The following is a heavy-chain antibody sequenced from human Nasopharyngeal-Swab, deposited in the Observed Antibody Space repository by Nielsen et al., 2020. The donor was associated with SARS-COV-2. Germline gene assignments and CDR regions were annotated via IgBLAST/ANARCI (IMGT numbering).Heavy chain of an antibody. V-gene: IGHV3-9*01. Sequence: GGSLRLSCAASGFTFDDYAMHWVRQAPGKGLEWVSGISWNSGSIGYADSVKGRLTISRDNAKNSLYLQMNSLRAEDTALYYCAKLGYFDLWGRGTLVTVSS. CDR2: ISWNSGSI. CDR1: GFTFDDYA. J-gene: IGHJ2*01. CDR3: AKLGYFDL.